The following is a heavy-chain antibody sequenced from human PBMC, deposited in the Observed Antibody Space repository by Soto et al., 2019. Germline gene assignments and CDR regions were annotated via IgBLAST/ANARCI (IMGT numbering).Heavy chain of an antibody. D-gene: IGHD6-19*01. J-gene: IGHJ5*02. CDR1: GGSFSGYY. CDR3: ARTYSSGWYGWFNP. Sequence: SETLSLTCAVYGGSFSGYYWSWIRQPPGKGLEWIGEINHSGSTNYNPSLKSRVTISVDTSKNQFSLKLSSVTAADTAVYYCARTYSSGWYGWFNPWGQGTLVTVSS. CDR2: INHSGST. V-gene: IGHV4-34*01.